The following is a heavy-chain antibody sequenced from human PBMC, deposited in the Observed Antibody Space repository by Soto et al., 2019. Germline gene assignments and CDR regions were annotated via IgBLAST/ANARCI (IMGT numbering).Heavy chain of an antibody. D-gene: IGHD3-22*01. J-gene: IGHJ3*02. CDR2: ISNSGTII. Sequence: GGSLRLSCAAFGFTFSDYYMGWIRQAPGKGLEWVSYISNSGTIIYYADSVKGRFTISRDNARNSLYLQMNSLRVDDTAVYYCARGDYYDSSGPFSDAFDIWGQGTMVTVSS. CDR1: GFTFSDYY. V-gene: IGHV3-11*04. CDR3: ARGDYYDSSGPFSDAFDI.